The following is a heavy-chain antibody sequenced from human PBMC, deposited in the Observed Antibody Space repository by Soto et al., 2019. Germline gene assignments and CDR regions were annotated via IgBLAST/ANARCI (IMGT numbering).Heavy chain of an antibody. J-gene: IGHJ4*02. Sequence: ASVQVSGKASVDTFTSSRMNWVRQATGQGLEWMGWMNPNSGNTGYAQKFQGRVTMTRNTSISTAYMELSSLRSEDTAVYYCARATGSFDYWGQGTLVTVSS. V-gene: IGHV1-8*01. CDR1: VDTFTSSR. CDR2: MNPNSGNT. D-gene: IGHD1-1*01. CDR3: ARATGSFDY.